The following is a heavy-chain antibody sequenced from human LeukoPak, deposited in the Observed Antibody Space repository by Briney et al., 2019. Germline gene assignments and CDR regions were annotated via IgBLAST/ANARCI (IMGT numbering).Heavy chain of an antibody. CDR2: ISGSGGST. CDR1: GFTFSSYG. J-gene: IGHJ4*02. D-gene: IGHD3-9*01. Sequence: GGSLRLSCAASGFTFSSYGMSWVRQAPGKGLEWVSAISGSGGSTYYADSVKGRFTISRDNSKNTLYLQMNSLRAEDTAVYYCAKGLLPVLRYFDWLSDYWGQGTLVTVSS. CDR3: AKGLLPVLRYFDWLSDY. V-gene: IGHV3-23*01.